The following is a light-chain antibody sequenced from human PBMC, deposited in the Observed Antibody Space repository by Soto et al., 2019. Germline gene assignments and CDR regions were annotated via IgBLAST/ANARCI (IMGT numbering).Light chain of an antibody. J-gene: IGLJ2*01. V-gene: IGLV1-44*01. CDR1: SSNIGSNT. CDR3: AAWEHSLNGPV. CDR2: SNN. Sequence: QSVLTQPPSASGTPGQRVTISCPGRSSNIGSNTVNWYQQLPGTAPKLLIYSNNQRPSGVPDRFSGSKSGTSASLAISDLQSEDEADYSCAAWEHSLNGPVFGGGTKVTVL.